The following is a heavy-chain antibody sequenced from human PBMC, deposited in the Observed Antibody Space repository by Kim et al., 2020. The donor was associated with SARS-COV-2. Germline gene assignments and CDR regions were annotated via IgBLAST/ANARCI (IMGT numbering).Heavy chain of an antibody. J-gene: IGHJ3*02. D-gene: IGHD3-16*01. CDR3: ARGGAGLEAFEI. Sequence: SVKVSCKAFGGTLSTYAITWVRQPPGQGLEWMGEIIPILGTVNYAQKFQGRVTITADESTNTAYMKLDSLTSEDSAVFYCARGGAGLEAFEIWGQGTMVTVSA. V-gene: IGHV1-69*13. CDR1: GGTLSTYA. CDR2: IIPILGTV.